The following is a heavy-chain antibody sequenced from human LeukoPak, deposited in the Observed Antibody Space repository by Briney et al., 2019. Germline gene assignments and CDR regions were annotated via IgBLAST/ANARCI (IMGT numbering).Heavy chain of an antibody. CDR3: ESPPSRGYSSSFEY. J-gene: IGHJ4*02. V-gene: IGHV5-51*01. CDR1: GYSFPTYW. CDR2: IYPDESNI. D-gene: IGHD2-2*03. Sequence: GESLKISCKGSGYSFPTYWIAWVRQMPGKGLEWMGIIYPDESNIRYSPSFQGQVTISADKSISTAYLQWSSLKASDTAMYYCESPPSRGYSSSFEYWGQGTLVTVSS.